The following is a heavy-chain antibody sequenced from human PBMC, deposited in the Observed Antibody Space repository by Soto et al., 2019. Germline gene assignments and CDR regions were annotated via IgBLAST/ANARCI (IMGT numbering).Heavy chain of an antibody. CDR1: GFTFSSYA. Sequence: GGSLRLSCAASGFTFSSYAMSWVRQAPGKGLEWVSAISGSGGSTYYADSVKGRFTISRDNSKNTLYLQMNSLRAEDTAVYYCAVPKGRYYDFWSGQSGTFDYWGQGTLVTVSS. J-gene: IGHJ4*02. CDR3: AVPKGRYYDFWSGQSGTFDY. V-gene: IGHV3-23*01. D-gene: IGHD3-3*01. CDR2: ISGSGGST.